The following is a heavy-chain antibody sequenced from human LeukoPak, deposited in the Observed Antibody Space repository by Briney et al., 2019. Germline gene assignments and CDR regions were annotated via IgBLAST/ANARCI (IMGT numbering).Heavy chain of an antibody. CDR3: AEYLGYCSSTSCYLEDY. Sequence: SETLSLTCAVYGGSFSGYYWSWIRQPPGKGLEWIGEINHSGSTNYNPSLKSRVTISVDTSKNQFSLKLSSVTAADTAVYYCAEYLGYCSSTSCYLEDYWGQGTLVTVSS. V-gene: IGHV4-34*01. CDR1: GGSFSGYY. CDR2: INHSGST. D-gene: IGHD2-2*01. J-gene: IGHJ4*02.